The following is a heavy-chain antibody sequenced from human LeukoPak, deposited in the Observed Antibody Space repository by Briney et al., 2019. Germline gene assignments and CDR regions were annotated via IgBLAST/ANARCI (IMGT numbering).Heavy chain of an antibody. CDR1: GYTLTELS. Sequence: ASVKVSCKVSGYTLTELSMHWVRQAPGKGLEWMGGFDPEDGETIYAQKFQGRVTMTEDTSTDTAYMELSSLRSEDTAVYYCATFAATMMGVISNWFDPWGQGTLATVSP. CDR3: ATFAATMMGVISNWFDP. J-gene: IGHJ5*02. D-gene: IGHD5-12*01. CDR2: FDPEDGET. V-gene: IGHV1-24*01.